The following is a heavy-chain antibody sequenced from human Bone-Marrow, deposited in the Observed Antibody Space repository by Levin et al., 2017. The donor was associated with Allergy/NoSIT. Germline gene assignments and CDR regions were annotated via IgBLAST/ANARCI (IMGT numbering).Heavy chain of an antibody. CDR2: IGTAADT. V-gene: IGHV3-13*01. CDR3: ARYNYAYTSFDI. CDR1: GFTFRSYD. D-gene: IGHD3-16*01. J-gene: IGHJ3*02. Sequence: GESLKISCAASGFTFRSYDMHWVRQATGKGLECVSTIGTAADTYYPDSVRGRFTITRDNAQNSLYLQMNGLSAGDTAVYYCARYNYAYTSFDIWGQGTMVTVCS.